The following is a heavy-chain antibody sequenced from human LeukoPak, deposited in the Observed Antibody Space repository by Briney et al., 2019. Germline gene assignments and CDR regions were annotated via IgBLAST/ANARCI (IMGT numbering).Heavy chain of an antibody. J-gene: IGHJ5*02. CDR2: IYTSGST. CDR1: GGSISSGSYY. D-gene: IGHD6-6*01. Sequence: SETLSLTCTVSGGSISSGSYYWSWVRQPAGKGLEWIGRIYTSGSTDYNPSLKSRVTISVDTSRNQFSLKLTSVTAAHTAVYYCAVSSSTADFDPWGQGTLVTVSS. V-gene: IGHV4-61*02. CDR3: AVSSSTADFDP.